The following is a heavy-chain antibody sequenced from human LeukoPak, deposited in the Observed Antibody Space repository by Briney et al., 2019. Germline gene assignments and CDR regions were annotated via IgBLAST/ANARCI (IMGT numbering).Heavy chain of an antibody. CDR3: AKPTTVLTSYYFDY. CDR2: ISYDGPNK. V-gene: IGHV3-30*04. Sequence: GGSLGLSCAASGFTFSSYAMHWVRRAPGKGLEWVAVISYDGPNKNYADSVKGRFTISRDNSKNTLYLQMNNLRAEDTAVYYCAKPTTVLTSYYFDYWGQGTLVTVSS. D-gene: IGHD4-23*01. J-gene: IGHJ4*02. CDR1: GFTFSSYA.